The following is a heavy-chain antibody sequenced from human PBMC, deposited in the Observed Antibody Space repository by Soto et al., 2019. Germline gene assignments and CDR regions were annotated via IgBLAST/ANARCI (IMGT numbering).Heavy chain of an antibody. CDR1: GFTFSSYW. J-gene: IGHJ4*02. V-gene: IGHV3-7*01. Sequence: EVQLVESGGGLVQPGGSLRLSCAASGFTFSSYWMSWVRQAPGKGLEWVANIKQDGSEKYYVDSVKGRFTISRDNAKNSLYLQMNSLRADDTAVYYCATAGDYGVNFDYWGQGTLVTVSS. D-gene: IGHD4-17*01. CDR3: ATAGDYGVNFDY. CDR2: IKQDGSEK.